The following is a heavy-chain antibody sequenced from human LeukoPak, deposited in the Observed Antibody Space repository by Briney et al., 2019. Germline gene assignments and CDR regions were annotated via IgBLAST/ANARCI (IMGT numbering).Heavy chain of an antibody. D-gene: IGHD3-10*01. J-gene: IGHJ4*02. CDR3: ARFWFGELGYFDY. CDR2: IYYSGST. CDR1: GGSISSSSYY. V-gene: IGHV4-39*07. Sequence: SETLSLTCTVSGGSISSSSYYWGWIRQPPGKGLEWIGSIYYSGSTYYNPSLKSRVTISVDTSKNQFSLKLSSVTAADTAVYYCARFWFGELGYFDYWGQGTLVTVSS.